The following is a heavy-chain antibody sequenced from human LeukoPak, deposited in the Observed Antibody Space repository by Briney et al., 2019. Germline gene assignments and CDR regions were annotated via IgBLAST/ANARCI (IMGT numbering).Heavy chain of an antibody. CDR2: IDGDGITT. CDR1: GFTFSSNW. V-gene: IGHV3-74*01. Sequence: PGGSLRLSCSASGFTFSSNWMHWVRQAPGKGLMWVSRIDGDGITTFYADSVKGRFTISRDNAKNTLYLQMNSLRAEDTAVYYCAKDRAAMAEYYFDYWGQGTLVTVSS. J-gene: IGHJ4*02. D-gene: IGHD5-18*01. CDR3: AKDRAAMAEYYFDY.